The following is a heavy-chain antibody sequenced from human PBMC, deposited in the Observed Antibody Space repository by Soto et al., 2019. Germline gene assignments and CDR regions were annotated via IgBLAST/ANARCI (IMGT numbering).Heavy chain of an antibody. CDR3: ARENSYGKYEDTWFAP. Sequence: PSQTLSLTCVISGDSVSSNSAAWNWIRQSPSRGLEWLGRTYYRSKWYNDYAVSVKSRITINPDTSKNQFSLQLNSVTPEDTAVYYCARENSYGKYEDTWFAPWGQGPLVTVSS. V-gene: IGHV6-1*01. J-gene: IGHJ5*02. D-gene: IGHD4-17*01. CDR2: TYYRSKWYN. CDR1: GDSVSSNSAA.